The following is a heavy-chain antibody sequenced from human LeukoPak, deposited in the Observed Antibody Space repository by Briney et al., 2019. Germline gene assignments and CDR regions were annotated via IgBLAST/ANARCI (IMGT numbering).Heavy chain of an antibody. V-gene: IGHV3-23*01. J-gene: IGHJ4*02. CDR2: IGGSGDST. CDR1: GFTFSNYV. CDR3: AKEEGIKWLRSAIDY. D-gene: IGHD5-12*01. Sequence: GGSLRLSCAASGFTFSNYVMSWVCQAPGKGLEWVSGIGGSGDSTYYADSVKGRFTISRDNSKNTLYLQMNSLRAEDTAVYYCAKEEGIKWLRSAIDYWGQGTLVTVSS.